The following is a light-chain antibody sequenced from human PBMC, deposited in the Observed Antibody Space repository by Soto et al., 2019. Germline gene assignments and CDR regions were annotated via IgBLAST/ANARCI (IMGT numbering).Light chain of an antibody. V-gene: IGLV2-14*01. J-gene: IGLJ1*01. CDR3: SSYSSSGTLFV. CDR2: EVT. Sequence: QSVLTQPASVSGSAGQSITVSCTGTSSDVGGHNYVSWFQQHPGQAPKLLIYEVTTRPSGVSTRFSGSKSGNTASPTISGLQAEDEADYHCSSYSSSGTLFVFGTGTKVTV. CDR1: SSDVGGHNY.